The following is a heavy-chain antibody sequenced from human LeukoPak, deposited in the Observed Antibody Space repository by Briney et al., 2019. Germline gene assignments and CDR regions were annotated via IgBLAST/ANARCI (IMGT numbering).Heavy chain of an antibody. CDR1: GGSISSSNW. J-gene: IGHJ4*02. CDR2: IYHSGST. Sequence: SETLSLTCAVSGGSISSSNWWSWVRQPPGKGLEWIGEIYHSGSTNYNPSLKSRVTISVDKSKNQFSLKLSSVTAADTAVYYCARDPTSGWYWTRGDYWGQGTLVTVSS. D-gene: IGHD6-19*01. V-gene: IGHV4-4*02. CDR3: ARDPTSGWYWTRGDY.